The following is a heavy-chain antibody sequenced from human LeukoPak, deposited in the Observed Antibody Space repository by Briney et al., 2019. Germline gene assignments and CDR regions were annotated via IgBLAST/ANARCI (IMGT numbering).Heavy chain of an antibody. D-gene: IGHD3-22*01. V-gene: IGHV1-46*01. CDR2: INPSGGGT. CDR1: GYTFTSYY. CDR3: GRDLVPSFYFYDSSTNPGAFDI. Sequence: ASVKVSCKASGYTFTSYYMHWVRQAPGQGLEWMGIINPSGGGTSYAQKLQGRVTMTRDTSTSTVYMELSSLRSEDTAVYYCGRDLVPSFYFYDSSTNPGAFDIWGQGTMVTVSS. J-gene: IGHJ3*02.